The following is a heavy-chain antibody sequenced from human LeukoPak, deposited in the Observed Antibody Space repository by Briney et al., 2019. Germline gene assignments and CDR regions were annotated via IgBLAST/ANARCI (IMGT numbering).Heavy chain of an antibody. V-gene: IGHV1-46*01. CDR3: ARDLGLRGVTNWFDS. CDR2: LNPSGGST. D-gene: IGHD3-10*01. Sequence: GASVKVSCKASGYTFTSYGISWVRQAPGQGLEWMGMLNPSGGSTTYAQKFQGRLTMTRDTSTSTVSMELSSLRSEDTAVYYCARDLGLRGVTNWFDSWGQGTLVTVSS. J-gene: IGHJ5*01. CDR1: GYTFTSYG.